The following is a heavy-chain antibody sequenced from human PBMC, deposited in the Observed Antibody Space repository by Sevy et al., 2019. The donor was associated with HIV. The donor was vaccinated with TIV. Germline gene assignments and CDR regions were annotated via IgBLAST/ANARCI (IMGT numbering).Heavy chain of an antibody. D-gene: IGHD5-12*01. CDR1: GFTFSSYA. J-gene: IGHJ6*02. V-gene: IGHV3-30-3*01. CDR2: ISYDGSNK. CDR3: AREGRGYRGYDSFFYYYYGMDV. Sequence: GGSLRLSCAASGFTFSSYAMHWVRQAPGKGLEWVAVISYDGSNKYYADSVKGRFTISRDNSKNTLYLQMNSLRAEDTAVYYCAREGRGYRGYDSFFYYYYGMDVWGQGTTVTVSS.